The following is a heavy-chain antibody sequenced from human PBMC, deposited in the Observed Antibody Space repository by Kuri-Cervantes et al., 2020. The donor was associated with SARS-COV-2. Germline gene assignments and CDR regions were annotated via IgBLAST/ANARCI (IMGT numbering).Heavy chain of an antibody. V-gene: IGHV4-38-2*01. CDR1: GYSIRSGYF. J-gene: IGHJ4*02. Sequence: SQTLSLTCAVSGYSIRSGYFWGWIRQPPGKGLVWIGSIYHSGSTYSNPSLKSRVTISVDTSKNQFSLKLSSVTAADTAVYYCAIHYDYVWGSSWFDYWGQGTLVTVSS. D-gene: IGHD3-16*01. CDR2: IYHSGST. CDR3: AIHYDYVWGSSWFDY.